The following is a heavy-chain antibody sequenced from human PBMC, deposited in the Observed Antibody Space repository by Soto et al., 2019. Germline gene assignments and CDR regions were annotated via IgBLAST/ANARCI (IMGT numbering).Heavy chain of an antibody. CDR3: ARTPNWGPLGGYYYMDV. J-gene: IGHJ6*03. V-gene: IGHV4-59*08. D-gene: IGHD3-16*01. CDR1: GGSISSYY. CDR2: IYYSGST. Sequence: SETLSLTCTVSGGSISSYYWSWIRQPPGKGLEWIGYIYYSGSTNYNPSLKSRVTISVDTSKNQFSLKLSSVTAADTAVYYCARTPNWGPLGGYYYMDVWGKGTTVTVSS.